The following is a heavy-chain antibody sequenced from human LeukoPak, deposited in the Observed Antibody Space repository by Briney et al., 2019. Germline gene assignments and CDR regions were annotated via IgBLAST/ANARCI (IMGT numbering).Heavy chain of an antibody. CDR2: ISSSGSTI. V-gene: IGHV3-48*03. Sequence: GGSLRLSCAASGFTFSSYDMNWVRQAPGQGLEWGSYISSSGSTIYYADSVKGRFTISRDNAKNSLYLQMNSLRAEDTAVYYCAELGITMIGGVWGKGTTVTISS. D-gene: IGHD3-10*02. J-gene: IGHJ6*04. CDR1: GFTFSSYD. CDR3: AELGITMIGGV.